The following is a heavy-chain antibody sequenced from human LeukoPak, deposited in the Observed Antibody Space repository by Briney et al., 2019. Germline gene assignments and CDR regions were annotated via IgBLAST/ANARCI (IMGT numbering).Heavy chain of an antibody. CDR2: IYYSGST. V-gene: IGHV4-30-4*08. CDR1: GGSFSGYY. Sequence: PSETLSLTCAVYGGSFSGYYWSWIRQPPGKGLEWIGYIYYSGSTYYNPSLKSRVTLSVDTSKNQFSLKLSSVTAADTAVYYCARSSLYSSRWFFDYWGQGTLVTVSS. CDR3: ARSSLYSSRWFFDY. J-gene: IGHJ4*02. D-gene: IGHD6-13*01.